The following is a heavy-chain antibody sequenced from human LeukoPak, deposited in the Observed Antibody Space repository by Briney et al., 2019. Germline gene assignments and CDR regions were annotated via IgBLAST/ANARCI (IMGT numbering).Heavy chain of an antibody. J-gene: IGHJ4*02. CDR1: GFTFSSYA. CDR3: ATGAVPPATRVAAAGTGIISFDY. Sequence: GGSLRLSCAASGFTFSSYAMSWVRQAPGKGLEWVSTISGSGVSTYYEDSVKGRFTISRDNSRNTLYLQMNSLRAEDTAVYYCATGAVPPATRVAAAGTGIISFDYWGQGTLVTVSS. V-gene: IGHV3-23*01. CDR2: ISGSGVST. D-gene: IGHD6-13*01.